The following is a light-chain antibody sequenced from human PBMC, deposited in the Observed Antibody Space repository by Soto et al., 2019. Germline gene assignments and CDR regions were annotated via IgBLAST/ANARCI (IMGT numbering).Light chain of an antibody. V-gene: IGLV2-23*01. CDR1: SSDVGSYNL. CDR2: EGS. CDR3: CSYAGSSIP. J-gene: IGLJ3*02. Sequence: QSALTQPASVSGSPGQSITISCTGTSSDVGSYNLVSWYQQHPGKAPKLMIYEGSKRPSGVSNRFSGSKSGNTASLTISGLQAEDEADYYCCSYAGSSIPFGGETKLTVL.